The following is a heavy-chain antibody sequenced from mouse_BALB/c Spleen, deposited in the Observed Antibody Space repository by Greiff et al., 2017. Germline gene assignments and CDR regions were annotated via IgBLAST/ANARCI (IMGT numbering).Heavy chain of an antibody. CDR3: ARKNDGYYYAMDD. J-gene: IGHJ4*01. V-gene: IGHV5-4*02. D-gene: IGHD1-2*01. CDR1: GFTFSDYY. Sequence: EVKLMESGGGLVKPGGSLKLSCAASGFTFSDYYMYWVRQTPEKRLEWVATISDGGSYTYYPDSVKGRFTISRDNAKNNLYLQMSSLKSEDTAMYYCARKNDGYYYAMDDWGQGTSVTVSS. CDR2: ISDGGSYT.